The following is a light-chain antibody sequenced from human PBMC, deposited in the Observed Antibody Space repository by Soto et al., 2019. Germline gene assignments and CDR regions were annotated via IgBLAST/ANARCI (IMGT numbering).Light chain of an antibody. V-gene: IGKV1-9*01. CDR1: QDVSSY. Sequence: IQMTKSPSSLSATVGDRVTITCRASQDVSSYLVWYQQKPGRAPELLIYAASTLQSGVPSRFSGSGSGTEFTLTISSLQPEDFATDDCQQLSYYPRTFGQGTKLQIK. CDR2: AAS. CDR3: QQLSYYPRT. J-gene: IGKJ2*01.